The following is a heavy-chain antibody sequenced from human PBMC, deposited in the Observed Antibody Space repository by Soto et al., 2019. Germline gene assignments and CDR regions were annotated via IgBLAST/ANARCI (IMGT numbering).Heavy chain of an antibody. CDR1: GASINSDDYY. CDR3: VRGVGGSPARLEMEL. J-gene: IGHJ6*02. Sequence: SETLSLTCTGSGASINSDDYYLTWIRQPPGKGLEWIGNTQYSGSTNYNPSLKSRVTLSIDTSNNQFTLKFSSVTAADTAIYYSVRGVGGSPARLEMELWGPGTKVTVSS. V-gene: IGHV4-30-4*01. D-gene: IGHD2-15*01. CDR2: TQYSGST.